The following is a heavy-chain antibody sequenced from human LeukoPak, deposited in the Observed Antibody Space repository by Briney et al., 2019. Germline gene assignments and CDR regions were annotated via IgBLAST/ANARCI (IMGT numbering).Heavy chain of an antibody. D-gene: IGHD4-17*01. V-gene: IGHV1-69*13. CDR2: IIPIFGTA. Sequence: SVKVSCKTSGYTFIDYFIHWVRQAPGQGLEWMGGIIPIFGTANYAQKFQGRVTITAEESTSTAYMELSSLRSEDTAVYYCAGSTVTRLAEYFQHWGQGTLVTVSS. CDR1: GYTFIDYF. J-gene: IGHJ1*01. CDR3: AGSTVTRLAEYFQH.